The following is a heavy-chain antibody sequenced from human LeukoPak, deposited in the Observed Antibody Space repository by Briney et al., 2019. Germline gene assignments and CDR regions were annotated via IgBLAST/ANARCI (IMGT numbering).Heavy chain of an antibody. CDR1: GYTLTELS. D-gene: IGHD3-10*01. CDR3: ATISPVGVRGVITSLEFDY. V-gene: IGHV1-24*01. Sequence: ASVKLSCKVSGYTLTELSMHWVRQAPGKGLEGMGGFDPEDGETIYAQKFQGRVTMTEDTSTDTAYMELSSLRSEDTAVYYCATISPVGVRGVITSLEFDYWGQGTLVTVSS. J-gene: IGHJ4*02. CDR2: FDPEDGET.